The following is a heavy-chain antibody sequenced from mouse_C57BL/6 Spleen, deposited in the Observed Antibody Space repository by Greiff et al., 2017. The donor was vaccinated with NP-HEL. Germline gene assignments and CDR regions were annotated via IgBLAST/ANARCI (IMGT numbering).Heavy chain of an antibody. CDR2: ISSGGSYT. J-gene: IGHJ2*01. V-gene: IGHV5-6*01. Sequence: EVQLVESGGDLVKPGGSLKLSCAASGFTFSSYGMSWVRQTPDKRLEWVATISSGGSYTYYPDSVKGRFTISRDNAKNTLYLQMSSLKSEDTAMYYCARHTDILDYFDYWGQGTTLTVSS. D-gene: IGHD1-1*01. CDR1: GFTFSSYG. CDR3: ARHTDILDYFDY.